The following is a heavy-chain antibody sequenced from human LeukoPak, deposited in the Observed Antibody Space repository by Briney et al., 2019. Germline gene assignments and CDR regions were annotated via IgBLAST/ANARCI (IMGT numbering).Heavy chain of an antibody. V-gene: IGHV1-69*06. CDR3: ARVLKEAWELGDHWFDP. D-gene: IGHD1-26*01. Sequence: ASVKVSCKASGYTFTSYGISWVRQAPGQGLEWMGGIIPIFGTANYAQKFQGRVTITADKSTSTAYMELSSLRSEDTAVYYCARVLKEAWELGDHWFDPWGQGTLVTVSS. CDR2: IIPIFGTA. CDR1: GYTFTSYG. J-gene: IGHJ5*02.